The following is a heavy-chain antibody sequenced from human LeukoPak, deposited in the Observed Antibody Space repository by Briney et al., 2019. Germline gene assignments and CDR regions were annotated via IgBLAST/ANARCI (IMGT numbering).Heavy chain of an antibody. CDR3: ARESSEAFVN. CDR1: GFTFSSDS. J-gene: IGHJ4*02. Sequence: PGGSLRLSCEASGFTFSSDSMNWVRQAPGKGLEWVSSMSSTSSHIYYADSVKGRFTISRDNAGNSLYLQMKSLRVEDTAVYYCARESSEAFVNWGQGTLVTVSS. CDR2: MSSTSSHI. V-gene: IGHV3-21*01.